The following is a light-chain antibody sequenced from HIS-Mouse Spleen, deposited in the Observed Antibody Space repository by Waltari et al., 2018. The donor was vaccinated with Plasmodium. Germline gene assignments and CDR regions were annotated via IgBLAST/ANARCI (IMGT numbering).Light chain of an antibody. CDR3: YSAADNNRV. Sequence: SYELTQPSSVSVSPGQTARITCSGDVLAKKYARWFQQKPGQAPVLVIYKDSERPSGIPDRFSGCSSGTTVTLTISGAQVEDEADYYCYSAADNNRVFGGGTKLTVL. CDR2: KDS. V-gene: IGLV3-27*01. J-gene: IGLJ3*02. CDR1: VLAKKY.